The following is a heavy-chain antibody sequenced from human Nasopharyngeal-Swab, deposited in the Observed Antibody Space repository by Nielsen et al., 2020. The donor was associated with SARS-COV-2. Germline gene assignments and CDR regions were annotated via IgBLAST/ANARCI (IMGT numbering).Heavy chain of an antibody. Sequence: GESLKISCAASGFTFSIYSMNWVRQAPGMGLEWVSVVYSGGSTFYADSVKGRFTISRDNSKNTLYLQMNNLRPEDTAMYYCASPVFGVVSDAFDLWGQGTMVTVSS. D-gene: IGHD3-3*01. CDR2: VYSGGST. J-gene: IGHJ3*01. CDR1: GFTFSIYS. V-gene: IGHV3-53*01. CDR3: ASPVFGVVSDAFDL.